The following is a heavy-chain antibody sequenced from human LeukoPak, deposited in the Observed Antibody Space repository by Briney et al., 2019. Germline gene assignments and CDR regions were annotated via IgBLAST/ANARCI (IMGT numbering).Heavy chain of an antibody. J-gene: IGHJ4*02. CDR1: GGCISSGGYS. CDR3: ARVHNYYDSSGYDY. V-gene: IGHV4-31*11. D-gene: IGHD3-22*01. Sequence: SETLSLTCAVSGGCISSGGYSWSWIRQHPGKGLEWIGYFYYSGSTYYNPSLKSRVTISVDTSKNQFSLKLSSVTAADTAVYYCARVHNYYDSSGYDYWGQGTLVTVSS. CDR2: FYYSGST.